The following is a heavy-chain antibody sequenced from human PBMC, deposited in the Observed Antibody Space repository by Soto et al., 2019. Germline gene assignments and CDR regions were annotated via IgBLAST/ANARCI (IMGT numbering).Heavy chain of an antibody. CDR2: IKSKTDGGTT. CDR3: TRDRVQVGYCSSTSCYFVWFDP. Sequence: GGSLRLSCASSGFPFSNAWMNWVRQAPGKGLEWVGRIKSKTDGGTTDYAAPVKGRFTISRDDSKNTLYLQMNSLKTEDTAVYYCTRDRVQVGYCSSTSCYFVWFDPWGQGTLVTVSS. J-gene: IGHJ5*02. D-gene: IGHD2-2*01. V-gene: IGHV3-15*07. CDR1: GFPFSNAW.